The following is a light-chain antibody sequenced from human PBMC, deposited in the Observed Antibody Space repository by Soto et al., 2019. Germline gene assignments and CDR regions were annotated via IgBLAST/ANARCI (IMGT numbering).Light chain of an antibody. CDR3: SSYSTRCFYF. Sequence: QSALTQPASVSGSPGQSLTISCTGTTSDIGFYGYVSWYQQYPGKAPKLLIYGVTIRTSGISNRFSGPKSGSTASLTISGLRDEDEADYYCSSYSTRCFYFFGSGTKVTVL. CDR2: GVT. CDR1: TSDIGFYGY. V-gene: IGLV2-14*01. J-gene: IGLJ1*01.